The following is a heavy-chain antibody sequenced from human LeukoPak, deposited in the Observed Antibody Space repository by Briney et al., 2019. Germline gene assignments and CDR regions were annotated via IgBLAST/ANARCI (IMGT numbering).Heavy chain of an antibody. D-gene: IGHD2-8*01. CDR3: ARVLGVGGVPWFDP. CDR1: GFTFSSYG. CDR2: IWYDGSNK. Sequence: GGSLRLSCAASGFTFSSYGMHWVRQAPGKGLEWVAVIWYDGSNKYYADSVKGRFTISRDNSKNTLCLQMNSLRAEDTAVYYCARVLGVGGVPWFDPWGQGTLVTVSS. J-gene: IGHJ5*02. V-gene: IGHV3-33*01.